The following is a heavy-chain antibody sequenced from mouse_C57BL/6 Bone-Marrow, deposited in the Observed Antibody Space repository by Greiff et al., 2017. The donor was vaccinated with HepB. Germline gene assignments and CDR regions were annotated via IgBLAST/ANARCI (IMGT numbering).Heavy chain of an antibody. CDR3: ARYGATRDFDY. Sequence: EVMLVESGGGLVQPGGSLSLSCAASGFTFTDYYMSWVRQPPGKALEWLGFIRNKANGYTTEYSASVKGRFTISRDNSQSILYLQMNALRAEDSATYYCARYGATRDFDYWGQGTTLTVSS. J-gene: IGHJ2*01. CDR2: IRNKANGYTT. CDR1: GFTFTDYY. V-gene: IGHV7-3*01. D-gene: IGHD3-1*01.